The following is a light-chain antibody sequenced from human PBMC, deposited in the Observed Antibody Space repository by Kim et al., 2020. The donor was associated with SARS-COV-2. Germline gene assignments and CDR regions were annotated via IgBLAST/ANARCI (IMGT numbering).Light chain of an antibody. CDR3: MQADT. Sequence: DIVMTQSPLSLPVTPGEPACISCRPSQSLLHSNGYNYLDWYLQKPGQSPQLLIYLGSNRASGVPDRFSGSGSGTDFTLKISRVEAEDVGVYYCMQADTFGQGTKLEI. CDR2: LGS. V-gene: IGKV2-28*01. J-gene: IGKJ2*01. CDR1: QSLLHSNGYNY.